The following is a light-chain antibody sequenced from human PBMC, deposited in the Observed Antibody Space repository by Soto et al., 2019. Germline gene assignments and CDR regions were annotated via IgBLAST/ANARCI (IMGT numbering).Light chain of an antibody. CDR1: SSDVGGYNL. Sequence: QSALTQPRSVSGSPGQSVTISCTGTSSDVGGYNLVSWYQQHPGKAPKLMIYEGSKRPSGVSNRFSGSKSGNTASLTISGLQAEDEADYYCSSYAGSWVFGGGTKLTVL. CDR3: SSYAGSWV. CDR2: EGS. J-gene: IGLJ3*02. V-gene: IGLV2-23*01.